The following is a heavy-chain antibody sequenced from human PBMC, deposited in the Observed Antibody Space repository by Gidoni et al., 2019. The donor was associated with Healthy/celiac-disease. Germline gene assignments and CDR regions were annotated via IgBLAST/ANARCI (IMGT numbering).Heavy chain of an antibody. J-gene: IGHJ3*02. CDR2: ISSSSSTI. D-gene: IGHD1-26*01. V-gene: IGHV3-48*02. Sequence: VRQAPGKGLEWVSYISSSSSTIYYADSVKGRFTISRDNAKNSLYLQMNSMRDEDTAVYYCASRWERPHTRVDAFDIWGQGTMVTVSS. CDR3: ASRWERPHTRVDAFDI.